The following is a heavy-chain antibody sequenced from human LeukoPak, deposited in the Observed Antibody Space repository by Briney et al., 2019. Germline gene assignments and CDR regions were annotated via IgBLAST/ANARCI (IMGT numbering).Heavy chain of an antibody. CDR3: ARAIRNWFDP. J-gene: IGHJ5*02. CDR2: INHSGST. Sequence: SETLSLTCAVYGGSFSGYYWSWIRQPPGKGLEWIGEINHSGSTNYNPSLKSRVTISVDTSKNQFSLKLSSVTAADTAVYYCARAIRNWFDPWGQGTLVTVSS. D-gene: IGHD5-24*01. V-gene: IGHV4-34*01. CDR1: GGSFSGYY.